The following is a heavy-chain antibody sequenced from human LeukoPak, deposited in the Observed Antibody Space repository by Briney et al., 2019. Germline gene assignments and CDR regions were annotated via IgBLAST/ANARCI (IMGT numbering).Heavy chain of an antibody. CDR1: GYSISSGYY. V-gene: IGHV4-38-2*02. D-gene: IGHD3-10*01. J-gene: IGHJ6*03. Sequence: SETLSLTCTVSGYSISSGYYWGWIRQPPGKGLEWIGNIYHSGNTYYNPSLKSRVTVSVDTSKNQFSLKLSSVTAADTAVYYCAKLNKNDSGSYRFAKKKRGYMDVWGKGTTVTISS. CDR3: AKLNKNDSGSYRFAKKKRGYMDV. CDR2: IYHSGNT.